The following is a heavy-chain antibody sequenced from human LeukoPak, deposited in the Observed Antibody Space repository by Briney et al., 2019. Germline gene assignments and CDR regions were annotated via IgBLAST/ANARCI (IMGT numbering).Heavy chain of an antibody. V-gene: IGHV3-23*01. Sequence: QPGGSLRLSCAASGFTFASYAMTWVRQAPGKGLEWVSSISADGSTYYSDSVKGRFTISRDNSRDTFFLEMNSLRAEDTALYYCVACSSASCYGDRFDPWGQGTLVTVSS. J-gene: IGHJ5*02. D-gene: IGHD2-2*01. CDR2: ISADGST. CDR3: VACSSASCYGDRFDP. CDR1: GFTFASYA.